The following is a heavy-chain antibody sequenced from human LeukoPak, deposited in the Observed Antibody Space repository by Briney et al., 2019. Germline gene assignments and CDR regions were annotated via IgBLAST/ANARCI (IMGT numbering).Heavy chain of an antibody. CDR3: ARGSLTEDY. Sequence: PSETLSLTCIVSGDSIRSSTYYWGWIRQPPGKGLEWIGSIFYAGSTYYNPSLKSRVTLSVDTSKNQVSLKLNSVTAADTAMFYCARGSLTEDYWGQGTLVTVSS. J-gene: IGHJ4*02. V-gene: IGHV4-39*07. CDR2: IFYAGST. D-gene: IGHD2-8*01. CDR1: GDSIRSSTYY.